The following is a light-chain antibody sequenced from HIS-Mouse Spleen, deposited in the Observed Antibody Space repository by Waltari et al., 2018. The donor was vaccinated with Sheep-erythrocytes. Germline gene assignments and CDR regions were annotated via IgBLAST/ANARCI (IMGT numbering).Light chain of an antibody. CDR1: QSVLYSSNNKNY. CDR3: QQYYSTLLT. CDR2: WAS. J-gene: IGKJ4*01. Sequence: DIVMTQSPDSLAVSLGERATIPCKASQSVLYSSNNKNYLAWYQQKPGQPPKLLIYWASTRESGVPDRFSGSGSGTDFTLTISSLQAEDVAVYYCQQYYSTLLTFGGGTKVEIK. V-gene: IGKV4-1*01.